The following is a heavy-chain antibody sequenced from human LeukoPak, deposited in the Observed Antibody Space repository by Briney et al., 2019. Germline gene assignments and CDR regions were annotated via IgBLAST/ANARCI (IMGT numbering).Heavy chain of an antibody. D-gene: IGHD5-12*01. CDR1: GYTFSLYG. CDR3: ARAWLRRKYYYYMDV. Sequence: GASGKVSCKPSGYTFSLYGINWVRQAPGEGLEWMGWISGYNGHANYAQKFQGRVTLTTDASTNTAYMELRSLRSDDTAVYYCARAWLRRKYYYYMDVWGKGTTVTVSS. J-gene: IGHJ6*03. V-gene: IGHV1-18*01. CDR2: ISGYNGHA.